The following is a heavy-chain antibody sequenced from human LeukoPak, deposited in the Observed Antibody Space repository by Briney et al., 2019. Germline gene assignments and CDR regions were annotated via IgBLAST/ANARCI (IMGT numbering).Heavy chain of an antibody. J-gene: IGHJ4*02. CDR2: INPNSGGT. V-gene: IGHV1-2*02. D-gene: IGHD3-16*01. CDR1: GYTFTGYY. CDR3: ARDSGELGISPN. Sequence: APVKVSCKASGYTFTGYYMHWVRQAPGQGLEWMGWINPNSGGTNYAQKFQGKVTMTRDTSISTAYMELSRLRSDDTAVYYCARDSGELGISPNWGQGTLVTVSS.